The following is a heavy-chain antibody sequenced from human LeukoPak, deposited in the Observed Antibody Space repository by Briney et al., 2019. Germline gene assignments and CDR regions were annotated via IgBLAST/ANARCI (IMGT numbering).Heavy chain of an antibody. CDR2: IYYSGST. CDR3: ARVPAAIRVFDF. J-gene: IGHJ4*02. V-gene: IGHV4-59*01. CDR1: NRSINSYY. D-gene: IGHD2-2*01. Sequence: PSQTLSLTCTVSNRSINSYYWSWIRQSPGKVLEWIGYIYYSGSTDDNPSLKSRVTILVDTSKNQFSLRLSSVTAADTAVYHCARVPAAIRVFDFWGQGTLVTVSS.